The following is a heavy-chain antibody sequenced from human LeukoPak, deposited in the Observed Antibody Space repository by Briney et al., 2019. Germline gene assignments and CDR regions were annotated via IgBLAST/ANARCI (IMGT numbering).Heavy chain of an antibody. CDR3: AREEGRDGYNFDY. V-gene: IGHV3-48*03. J-gene: IGHJ4*02. CDR2: IGSSGSPI. CDR1: GFTFSTYK. Sequence: PGGSLRLSCAASGFTFSTYKMIWVRQAPGKGLEWLSFIGSSGSPIFYADSVKGRFTISRDNAKNSLYLQMNSLRADDTAVYYCAREEGRDGYNFDYWGQGTLVTVSS. D-gene: IGHD5-24*01.